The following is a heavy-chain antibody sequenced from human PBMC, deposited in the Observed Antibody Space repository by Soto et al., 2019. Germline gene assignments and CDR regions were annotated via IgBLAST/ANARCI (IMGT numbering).Heavy chain of an antibody. CDR2: LSAYNGNT. V-gene: IGHV1-18*01. Sequence: QVHLVQSGAEVKMPGASVKVYCKASGFTFTSYAFTCVRQSPGQCLEWMGWLSAYNGNTYYARKFRRRVTMTTDSSAITVYMDLGSLTSDDTAVYFCARDFTGWPPDGVDSWGQGTLVSVSA. CDR1: GFTFTSYA. CDR3: ARDFTGWPPDGVDS. J-gene: IGHJ4*02. D-gene: IGHD3-16*01.